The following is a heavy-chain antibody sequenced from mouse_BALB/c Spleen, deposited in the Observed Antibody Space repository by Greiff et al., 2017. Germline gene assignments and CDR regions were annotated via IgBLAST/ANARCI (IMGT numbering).Heavy chain of an antibody. Sequence: VKLVESGPSLVQPSQSLSITCTVSGFSLTSYGVHWVRQSPGKGLEWLGVIWRGGSTDYNAAFMSRLSITKDNSKSQVFFKMNSLQADDTAIYYCAKTRDYAMDYWGQGTSVTVSS. V-gene: IGHV2-5-1*01. J-gene: IGHJ4*01. CDR1: GFSLTSYG. CDR2: IWRGGST. CDR3: AKTRDYAMDY.